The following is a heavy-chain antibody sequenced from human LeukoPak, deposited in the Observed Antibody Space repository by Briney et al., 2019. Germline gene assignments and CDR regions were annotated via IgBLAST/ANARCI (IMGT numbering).Heavy chain of an antibody. CDR2: MNPNSGNT. D-gene: IGHD5-18*01. Sequence: ASVKVSCKASGYTFTSYYMHWVRQAPGQGLEWMGWMNPNSGNTGYAQKFQGRVTMTRNTSISTAYMELSSLRSEDTAVYYCAREVGYSYGPFYYYYYGMDVWGQGTTVTVSS. CDR3: AREVGYSYGPFYYYYYGMDV. V-gene: IGHV1-8*02. CDR1: GYTFTSYY. J-gene: IGHJ6*02.